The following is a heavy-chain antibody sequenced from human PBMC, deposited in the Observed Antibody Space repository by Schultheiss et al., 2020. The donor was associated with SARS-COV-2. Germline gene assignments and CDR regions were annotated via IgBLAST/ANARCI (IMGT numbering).Heavy chain of an antibody. CDR2: IIPIFGKV. CDR1: GYTFTSYG. J-gene: IGHJ6*02. CDR3: ARDRNIALVMRYYSMDV. V-gene: IGHV1-69*13. Sequence: SVKVSCKASGYTFTSYGISWVRQAPGQGLEWMGRIIPIFGKVDYAQKFQGRVTITADESTSTVYLELSSLKSGDTAVYYCARDRNIALVMRYYSMDVWGQGTTVTVSS. D-gene: IGHD5-18*01.